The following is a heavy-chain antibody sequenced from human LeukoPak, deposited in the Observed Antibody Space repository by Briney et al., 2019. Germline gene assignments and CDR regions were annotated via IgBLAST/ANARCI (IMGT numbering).Heavy chain of an antibody. Sequence: PGRSLRLSCAASGFTFSSYAMHWVRQAPGKGLEWVAVITHDGSNKYHADSVKGRFTISRDKSQETLYLQMNSLRAEDTAVYYRARDARLRYFDRSLSGSSGPFDHWGQGTLVTVSS. CDR3: ARDARLRYFDRSLSGSSGPFDH. J-gene: IGHJ4*02. CDR2: ITHDGSNK. D-gene: IGHD3-9*01. CDR1: GFTFSSYA. V-gene: IGHV3-30*04.